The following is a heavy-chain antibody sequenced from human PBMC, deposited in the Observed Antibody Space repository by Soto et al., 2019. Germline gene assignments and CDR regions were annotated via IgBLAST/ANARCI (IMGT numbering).Heavy chain of an antibody. CDR2: FDPEDGET. CDR3: ATVRHYDYVWGSYDLDY. Sequence: ASVKVSCKVSGYTLTELSMHWVRQAPGKGLEWMGGFDPEDGETIYAQKFQGRVTMTEDTSTDTAYMELSSLRSEDTAVYYFATVRHYDYVWGSYDLDYWGQGTLVTVSS. V-gene: IGHV1-24*01. J-gene: IGHJ4*02. CDR1: GYTLTELS. D-gene: IGHD3-16*01.